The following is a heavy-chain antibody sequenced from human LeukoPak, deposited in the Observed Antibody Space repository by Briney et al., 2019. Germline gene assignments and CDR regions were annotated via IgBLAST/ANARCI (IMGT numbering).Heavy chain of an antibody. CDR1: GYTFTNYG. Sequence: GASVKVSCKTSGYTFTNYGVNWVRQAPGQGLEWMGYISGYNGNTKYAQELQGRVTMTRDTSTSTVYMELSSLRSEDTAVYYCARDCVVCGDYKDYYFDYWGQGTLVTVSS. CDR2: ISGYNGNT. CDR3: ARDCVVCGDYKDYYFDY. J-gene: IGHJ4*02. V-gene: IGHV1-18*01. D-gene: IGHD5-12*01.